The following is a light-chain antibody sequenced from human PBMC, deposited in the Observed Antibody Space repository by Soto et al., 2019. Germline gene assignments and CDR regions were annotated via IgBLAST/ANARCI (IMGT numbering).Light chain of an antibody. CDR2: DAS. Sequence: DIQLTQSPSFLSASVGDRITITCRASQDISSNLAWYQQKPGKAPKVLIYDASTLQTGVPSRFSGSGSGIEFTLTVTSLQPEDFATYYCQQVNTYPRTFGGGTKVEIK. J-gene: IGKJ4*01. CDR3: QQVNTYPRT. CDR1: QDISSN. V-gene: IGKV1-9*01.